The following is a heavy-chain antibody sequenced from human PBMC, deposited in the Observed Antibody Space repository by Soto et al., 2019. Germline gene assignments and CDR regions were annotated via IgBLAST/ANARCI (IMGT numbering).Heavy chain of an antibody. CDR1: GGTFSSYA. D-gene: IGHD3-22*01. CDR3: ARDGPYYYDSSGYHSGFSDY. Sequence: ASVKVSCKASGGTFSSYAISWVRQAPGQGLEWMGGIIPIFGTANYAQKFQGRVTITADKSTSTAYMELSSLRSEDTAVYYCARDGPYYYDSSGYHSGFSDYWGQGTLVTVSS. CDR2: IIPIFGTA. J-gene: IGHJ4*02. V-gene: IGHV1-69*06.